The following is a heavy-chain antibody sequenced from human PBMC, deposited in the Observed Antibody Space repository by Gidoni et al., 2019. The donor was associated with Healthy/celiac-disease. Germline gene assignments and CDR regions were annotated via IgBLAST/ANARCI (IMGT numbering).Heavy chain of an antibody. CDR2: INNSGST. CDR1: GGSFSGYY. Sequence: QEKPQQSGAGVLKSSESLSITCAADGGSFSGYYWSWLRHPPGNGLEWVGEINNSGSTNYNPSLKSRVTISVDTSKNQFSLMLSSVTGADTAVYYFARVQYYDFWSGYRYGMDVWGQGTTVTVSS. D-gene: IGHD3-3*01. J-gene: IGHJ6*02. CDR3: ARVQYYDFWSGYRYGMDV. V-gene: IGHV4-34*01.